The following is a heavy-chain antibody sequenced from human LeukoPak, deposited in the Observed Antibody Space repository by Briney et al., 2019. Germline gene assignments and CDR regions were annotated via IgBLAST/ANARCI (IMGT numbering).Heavy chain of an antibody. CDR3: AKDAYYYGSGSSGHFDY. D-gene: IGHD3-10*01. CDR1: GFTFSSYG. V-gene: IGHV3-30*02. CDR2: IRYGGSNK. Sequence: GGSLRLSCAASGFTFSSYGMHWVRQAPGKGLEWVAFIRYGGSNKYYADSVKGRFTISRDNSKNTLYLQMNSLRAEDTAVYYCAKDAYYYGSGSSGHFDYWGQGTLVTVSS. J-gene: IGHJ4*02.